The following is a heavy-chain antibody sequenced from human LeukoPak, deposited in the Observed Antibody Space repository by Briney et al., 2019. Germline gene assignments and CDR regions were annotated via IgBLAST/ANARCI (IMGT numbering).Heavy chain of an antibody. Sequence: SETLSLTCTVSGYSISSGYNWGWIRQPPGKGLEWIGSIYHSGSTYYNPSLKSRVTISVDTSKNQFSLKLSSVTAADTAVYYCARPYSSSWYGVFDIWGQGTMVTVSS. V-gene: IGHV4-38-2*02. CDR2: IYHSGST. CDR1: GYSISSGYN. J-gene: IGHJ3*02. D-gene: IGHD6-13*01. CDR3: ARPYSSSWYGVFDI.